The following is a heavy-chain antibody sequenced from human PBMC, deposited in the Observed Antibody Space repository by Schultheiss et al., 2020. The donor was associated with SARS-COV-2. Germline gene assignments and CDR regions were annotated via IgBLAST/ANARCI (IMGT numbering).Heavy chain of an antibody. CDR3: ARGGYSGPDSGWFDP. V-gene: IGHV4-61*08. CDR2: IYYSGST. CDR1: GGSISSGGYY. D-gene: IGHD5-12*01. Sequence: SETLSLTCTVSGGSISSGGYYWSWIRQHPGKGLEWIGYIYYSGSTNYNPSLKSRVTISVDTSKNQFSLKLSSVTAADTAVYYCARGGYSGPDSGWFDPWGQGTLVTVSS. J-gene: IGHJ5*02.